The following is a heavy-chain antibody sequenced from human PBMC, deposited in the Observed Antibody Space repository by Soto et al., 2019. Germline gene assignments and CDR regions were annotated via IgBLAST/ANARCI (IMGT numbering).Heavy chain of an antibody. CDR2: IMPIFRAP. Sequence: QVQLVQSGAEVKKPGSSVKVSCKASGGAFSDYAFSWVRQAPGQGLEWLGGIMPIFRAPDYAQKFQGRVTITAEEFTRTPXMEMNSLRSEDTAVYYCASWLKGPDIGNYYYGMDVWGQGTTVTVS. CDR1: GGAFSDYA. CDR3: ASWLKGPDIGNYYYGMDV. J-gene: IGHJ6*02. D-gene: IGHD2-15*01. V-gene: IGHV1-69*12.